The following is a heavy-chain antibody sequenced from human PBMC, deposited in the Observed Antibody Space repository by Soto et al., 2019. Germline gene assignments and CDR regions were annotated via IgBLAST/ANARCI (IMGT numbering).Heavy chain of an antibody. V-gene: IGHV1-8*02. CDR1: GYTFTSYD. Sequence: QVQLVQSGAEVKKPGASVKVSCKASGYTFTSYDITWVRQATGQGLEWMGWMNPYSGDTGYAQKFQGRVTMTRNTSLSTADMELSSLRSEDTAVYDCARLYSHGMDVWGQGTTVTVSS. J-gene: IGHJ6*02. CDR2: MNPYSGDT. CDR3: ARLYSHGMDV.